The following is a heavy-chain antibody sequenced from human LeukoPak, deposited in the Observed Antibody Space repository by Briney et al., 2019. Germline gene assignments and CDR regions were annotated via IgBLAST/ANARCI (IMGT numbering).Heavy chain of an antibody. CDR2: IGTGGDT. J-gene: IGHJ3*02. CDR1: GFTFSTYD. CDR3: ARAARYYGSSGVHAFDI. V-gene: IGHV3-13*01. D-gene: IGHD3-22*01. Sequence: GGSLRLSCAASGFTFSTYDMHWVRQATGKGLEWVSGIGTGGDTHYPDSVKGRFTISRQNAKNSLDLQMNSLRAGDTAVYYCARAARYYGSSGVHAFDIWGQGTMVTVS.